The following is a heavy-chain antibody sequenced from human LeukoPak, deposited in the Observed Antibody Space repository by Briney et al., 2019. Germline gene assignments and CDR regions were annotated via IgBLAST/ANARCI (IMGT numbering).Heavy chain of an antibody. CDR1: GFTFDDYA. CDR3: AKASPCGSGTLRSGFDY. Sequence: RGRSLRLSCAASGFTFDDYAMCWVRQAPGKGLEWVSGISWNSGSIGYADSVKGRFTISRDNAKNSLYLQMNSLRVEDTALYYCAKASPCGSGTLRSGFDYWGQGTLVTVSS. V-gene: IGHV3-9*01. CDR2: ISWNSGSI. D-gene: IGHD3-10*01. J-gene: IGHJ4*02.